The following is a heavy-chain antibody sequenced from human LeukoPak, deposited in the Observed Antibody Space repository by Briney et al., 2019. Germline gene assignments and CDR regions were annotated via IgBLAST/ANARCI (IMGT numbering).Heavy chain of an antibody. Sequence: GESLKISCKASGYSFTNHWIGWVRQMPGKGLEWMGIIYPGDSDTRYSPSFQGQVTISADKSISTAYLQWSSLKASDTAMYYCARQSAVAGTFDYWGQGILVTVSS. J-gene: IGHJ4*02. CDR2: IYPGDSDT. CDR1: GYSFTNHW. V-gene: IGHV5-51*01. D-gene: IGHD6-19*01. CDR3: ARQSAVAGTFDY.